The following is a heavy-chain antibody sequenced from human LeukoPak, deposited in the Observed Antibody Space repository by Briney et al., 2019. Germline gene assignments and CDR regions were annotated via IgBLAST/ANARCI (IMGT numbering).Heavy chain of an antibody. D-gene: IGHD1-26*01. V-gene: IGHV1-2*02. J-gene: IGHJ3*02. CDR2: INPNSGGT. Sequence: ASAKVSCKASGYTFTGYYMHWVRQAPGQGLEWMGWINPNSGGTNYAQKFQGRVTMTRDTSISTAYMELSRLRSDDTAVYYCARVGGSSSVGATSGYAFDIWGQGTMVTVSS. CDR1: GYTFTGYY. CDR3: ARVGGSSSVGATSGYAFDI.